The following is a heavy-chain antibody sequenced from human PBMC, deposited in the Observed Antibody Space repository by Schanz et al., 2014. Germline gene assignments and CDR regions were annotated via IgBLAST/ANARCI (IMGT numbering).Heavy chain of an antibody. D-gene: IGHD2-21*01. CDR2: LSANGDST. CDR1: GFTLSNYA. CDR3: ARKSLVSAHYDS. V-gene: IGHV3-64*01. Sequence: EVQLVESGGGLVQPGGSLRLSCAAPGFTLSNYAMHWVRQTPDKGLEWVSGLSANGDSTFYSSSVKGRFTISRGISKNTLYLQMGSLRAEDVAVYYCARKSLVSAHYDSWGQGTLVTVSA. J-gene: IGHJ4*02.